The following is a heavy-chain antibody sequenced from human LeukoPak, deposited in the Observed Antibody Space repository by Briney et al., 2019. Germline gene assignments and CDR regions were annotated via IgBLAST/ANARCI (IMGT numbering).Heavy chain of an antibody. CDR3: ARDPVYSSSWDLDC. V-gene: IGHV4-4*07. Sequence: SETLSLTCTVSGGSISSYYWSWIRQPAGKGLEWIGRIYISGNTSYNPSLKSRVTMSIDTSKNQFSLNLNSVTAADTAVYYCARDPVYSSSWDLDCWGQGTLVTVSS. CDR2: IYISGNT. D-gene: IGHD6-13*01. J-gene: IGHJ4*02. CDR1: GGSISSYY.